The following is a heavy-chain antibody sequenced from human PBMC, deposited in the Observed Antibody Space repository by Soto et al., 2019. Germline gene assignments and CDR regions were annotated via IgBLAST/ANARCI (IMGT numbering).Heavy chain of an antibody. J-gene: IGHJ6*02. D-gene: IGHD2-2*01. CDR2: ISAYNGNT. CDR3: ARDLGYCSSTSCYRSYYYGMDV. Sequence: ASVKVSCKASGYTFTSYGISWVRQAPGQGLEWMGWISAYNGNTNYAQKLRGRVTMTTDTSTSTAYMELRSLRSDDTAVYYCARDLGYCSSTSCYRSYYYGMDVWGQGTTVTVSS. CDR1: GYTFTSYG. V-gene: IGHV1-18*01.